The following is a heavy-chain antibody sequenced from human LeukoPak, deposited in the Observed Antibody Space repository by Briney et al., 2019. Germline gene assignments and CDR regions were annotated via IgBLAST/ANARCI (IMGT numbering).Heavy chain of an antibody. CDR2: IYHSGST. CDR3: ARVRRSSVFWRGRRRFNNWFDP. CDR1: GGSISSNSW. V-gene: IGHV4-4*02. Sequence: PSETLSLTCAASGGSISSNSWWSWVRQPPGKELEWIGEIYHSGSTIYNPSLKSRVTISVDKSKNQFSLKLNSVTATDTAVYYGARVRRSSVFWRGRRRFNNWFDPGGQGPLVIVSP. J-gene: IGHJ5*02. D-gene: IGHD3-3*01.